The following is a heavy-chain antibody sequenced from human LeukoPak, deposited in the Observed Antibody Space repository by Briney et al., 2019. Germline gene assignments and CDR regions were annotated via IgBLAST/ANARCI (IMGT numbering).Heavy chain of an antibody. Sequence: PSETLSLTCTVSGGSISSSSYYWGWIRQPPGKGLEWIGSIYYSGSTYYNPSLKSRVTISVDTSKNQFSLKLSSVTAADTAVYYCARSPHYYGSGSPGYYYGMDVWGQGTTVTVSS. J-gene: IGHJ6*02. CDR3: ARSPHYYGSGSPGYYYGMDV. V-gene: IGHV4-39*07. CDR1: GGSISSSSYY. CDR2: IYYSGST. D-gene: IGHD3-10*01.